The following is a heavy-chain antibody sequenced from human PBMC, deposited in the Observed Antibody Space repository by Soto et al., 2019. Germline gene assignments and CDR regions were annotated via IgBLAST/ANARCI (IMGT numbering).Heavy chain of an antibody. CDR2: IYYSGST. CDR3: ARHNGPLYVGYYYDMDV. V-gene: IGHV4-59*08. J-gene: IGHJ6*02. Sequence: SEILSLTCTVSSGSISFYYWSWIRQPPGKGLEWIGYIYYSGSTNYNPSLKSRVTISVDTSKNQFSLKLSSVTAADTAVYYCARHNGPLYVGYYYDMDVWGQGTTVNVSS. CDR1: SGSISFYY. D-gene: IGHD3-16*01.